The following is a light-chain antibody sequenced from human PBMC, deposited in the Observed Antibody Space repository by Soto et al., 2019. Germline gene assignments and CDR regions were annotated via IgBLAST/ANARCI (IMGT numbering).Light chain of an antibody. V-gene: IGKV3-15*01. CDR3: QQYNTWPGWT. CDR2: GAS. J-gene: IGKJ1*01. Sequence: EVGVTQSPAALSVSPEERATLSCRASQSINSNLAWYQQKPGQAPRLLVYGASTMATGIPARFSGTGSGTEFTLTISSLQSEDFAVYYCQQYNTWPGWTFGQGTKVEIK. CDR1: QSINSN.